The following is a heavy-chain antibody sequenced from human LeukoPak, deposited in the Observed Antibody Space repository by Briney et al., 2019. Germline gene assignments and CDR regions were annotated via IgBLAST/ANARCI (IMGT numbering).Heavy chain of an antibody. D-gene: IGHD3-10*01. CDR1: GFTFSDYY. CDR3: ARGLWLNLRGYYLHT. V-gene: IGHV3-11*04. J-gene: IGHJ5*02. CDR2: ISSSGSTI. Sequence: NSGGSLRLSCAASGFTFSDYYMSWIRQAPGKGLEWVSYISSSGSTIHYADSVKGRFTISRDNAKNSLYLQMNGLRVEDTAVYYCARGLWLNLRGYYLHTWGQGTLVTVSS.